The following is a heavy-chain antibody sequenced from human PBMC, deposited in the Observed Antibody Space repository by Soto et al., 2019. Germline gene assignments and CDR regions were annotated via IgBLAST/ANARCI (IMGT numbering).Heavy chain of an antibody. D-gene: IGHD2-15*01. CDR1: GYTFTNYY. V-gene: IGHV1-46*01. CDR2: INSGGGSA. Sequence: GASVKVSCKASGYTFTNYYMHWVRQAPGQGLEWMGIINSGGGSATYAQKFLGRVTLTRDTSTSTVYMELSSLRSEDTAVYYCARVLLPCSGGSCYPAWFDPWGQGTLVTVSS. CDR3: ARVLLPCSGGSCYPAWFDP. J-gene: IGHJ5*02.